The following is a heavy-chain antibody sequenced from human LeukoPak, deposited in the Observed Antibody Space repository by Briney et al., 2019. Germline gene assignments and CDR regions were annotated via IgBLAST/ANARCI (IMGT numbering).Heavy chain of an antibody. D-gene: IGHD2-8*01. CDR2: IYTSGST. J-gene: IGHJ5*02. V-gene: IGHV4-61*02. CDR1: GGSISSDAYY. CDR3: AREMDSNWFDP. Sequence: PSETLSLTCTVSGGSISSDAYYWSWIRQPAGKGLEWIGRIYTSGSTNYNPSLKSRVTMSVDTSKNQFSLKLSSVTAADTAVYYCAREMDSNWFDPWGQGTLVTVSS.